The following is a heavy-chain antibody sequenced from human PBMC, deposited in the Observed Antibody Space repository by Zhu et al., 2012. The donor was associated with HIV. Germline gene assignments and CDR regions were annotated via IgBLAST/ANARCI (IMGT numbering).Heavy chain of an antibody. CDR3: ARGRASSENYWYFDV. D-gene: IGHD6-6*01. V-gene: IGHV4-61*01. CDR1: GASVSSGNHY. Sequence: QVQLQESGPRLVKPSETLSLTCTVSGASVSSGNHYWSWIRQPPGKGLEWIGNIYYSGNTNYNISLKSRVIISVDVSKNQFSLNVKSVTAADTAEYYCARGRASSENYWYFDVWSSGTGSLSPQ. J-gene: IGHJ2*01. CDR2: IYYSGNT.